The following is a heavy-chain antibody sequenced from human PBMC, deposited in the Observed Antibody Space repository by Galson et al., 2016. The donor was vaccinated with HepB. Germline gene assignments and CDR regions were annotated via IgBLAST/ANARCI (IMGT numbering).Heavy chain of an antibody. CDR1: GSTFSSDV. V-gene: IGHV1-69*13. CDR3: ATGYSYGYWGS. CDR2: IVPVFGTG. D-gene: IGHD5-18*01. Sequence: SVKVSCKASGSTFSSDVISWVRQAPGQGLEWMGGIVPVFGTGNYAQNFQDRVTITADESTSTVHMEVSSLRADDTAVYYCATGYSYGYWGSWGPGTLVTVSS. J-gene: IGHJ5*02.